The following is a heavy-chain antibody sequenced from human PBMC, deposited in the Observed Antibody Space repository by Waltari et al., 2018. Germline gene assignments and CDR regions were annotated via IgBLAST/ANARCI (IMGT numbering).Heavy chain of an antibody. Sequence: QVQLVESGGGVVQPGRGLRLTCAASGFTFSTYGMHWVRQAPGKGLEWVARIWFDGSNKYYADSVKGRFTISRDNSKNTLYLQMNSLGVEDTAVYYCAKDARNSCGGGTCLTNSDSFDIWGQGTMVTVSS. D-gene: IGHD2-15*01. V-gene: IGHV3-33*06. CDR3: AKDARNSCGGGTCLTNSDSFDI. J-gene: IGHJ3*02. CDR2: IWFDGSNK. CDR1: GFTFSTYG.